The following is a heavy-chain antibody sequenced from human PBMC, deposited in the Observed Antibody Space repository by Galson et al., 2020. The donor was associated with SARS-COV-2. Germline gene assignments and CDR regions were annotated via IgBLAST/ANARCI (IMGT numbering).Heavy chain of an antibody. V-gene: IGHV4-61*02. CDR3: ARSPLVALFDFHWFDP. J-gene: IGHJ5*02. CDR2: IYSSGAT. Sequence: SETLSLTCTVSGDSVTTGNYYWNWIRQPAGRGLEWIGRIYSSGATNYNPSLQSRVTISLHRPQNQVSLRLNSVTAADTAVYYCARSPLVALFDFHWFDPWGQGTPVAVSS. CDR1: GDSVTTGNYY. D-gene: IGHD2-8*02.